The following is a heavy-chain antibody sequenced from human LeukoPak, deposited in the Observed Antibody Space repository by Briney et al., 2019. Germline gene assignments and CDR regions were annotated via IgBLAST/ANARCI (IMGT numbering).Heavy chain of an antibody. CDR1: RYTFTKYF. Sequence: ASVKVSCKASRYTFTKYFTQWVRQAPGQGLEWMGWINPNSGGTNYAQKFQGRVTMTRDTSISTAYMELSRLRSDDTAVYYCARYVYCSSTSCYVKNAFDIWGQGTMVTVSS. V-gene: IGHV1-2*02. CDR2: INPNSGGT. CDR3: ARYVYCSSTSCYVKNAFDI. J-gene: IGHJ3*02. D-gene: IGHD2-2*01.